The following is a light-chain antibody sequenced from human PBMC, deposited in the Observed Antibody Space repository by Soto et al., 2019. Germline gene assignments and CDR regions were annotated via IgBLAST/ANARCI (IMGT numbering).Light chain of an antibody. CDR1: QSISSY. J-gene: IGKJ3*01. V-gene: IGKV1-39*01. Sequence: DIQMTQSPSSLSASVGDRVTITCRASQSISSYLNWYQQKPGKAPKLLIYAASSLQSGVPSRFSGSGSGTDFTLTISSLQPEDFATYYRQQSHRTPSPLGPGPNADIK. CDR2: AAS. CDR3: QQSHRTPSP.